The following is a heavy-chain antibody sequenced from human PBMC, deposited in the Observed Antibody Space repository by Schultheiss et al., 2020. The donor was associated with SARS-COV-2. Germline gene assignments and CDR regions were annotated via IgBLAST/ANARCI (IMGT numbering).Heavy chain of an antibody. D-gene: IGHD4-11*01. CDR3: ARLLRYSNYLYYYYYMDV. V-gene: IGHV5-10-1*01. CDR1: GYSFTSYW. CDR2: IDPSDSYT. J-gene: IGHJ6*03. Sequence: GGSLRLSCKGSGYSFTSYWISWVRQMPGKGLEWMGRIDPSDSYTNYSPSFQGHVTISADKSISTAYLQWSSLKASDTAMYYCARLLRYSNYLYYYYYMDVWGKGTTVTVSS.